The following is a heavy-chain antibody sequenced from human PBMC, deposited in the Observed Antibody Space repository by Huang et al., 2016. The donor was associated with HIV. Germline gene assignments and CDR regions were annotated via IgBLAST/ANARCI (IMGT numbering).Heavy chain of an antibody. Sequence: EVQLVESGGALIQPGGSLRLSCAGSGFTVSDNYITWVRQAPGKGREWVSVIFSGGRIYYADSVRGRFTVSRDNSKNILYLQMNNLRADDTAVYYCARGAESSWYGNYYYGMDVWGPGTTVTVS. J-gene: IGHJ6*02. CDR2: IFSGGRI. D-gene: IGHD6-13*01. CDR1: GFTVSDNY. V-gene: IGHV3-53*01. CDR3: ARGAESSWYGNYYYGMDV.